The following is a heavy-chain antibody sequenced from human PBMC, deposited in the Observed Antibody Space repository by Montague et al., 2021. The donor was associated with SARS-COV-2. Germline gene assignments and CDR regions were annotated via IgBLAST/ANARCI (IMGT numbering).Heavy chain of an antibody. V-gene: IGHV4-39*01. J-gene: IGHJ3*02. CDR2: VFYSGNT. D-gene: IGHD2-2*01. Sequence: SETLSLTCTVSGGSIGTCYYFWSWIRQSPGKGLEWLGTVFYSGNTYYNPSLKSRVTISVDTSTNQFSLKLISVTVAALAIYFCARRNYCSSSSCYNGDFDNWGQGAVVTGSS. CDR3: ARRNYCSSSSCYNGDFDN. CDR1: GGSIGTCYYF.